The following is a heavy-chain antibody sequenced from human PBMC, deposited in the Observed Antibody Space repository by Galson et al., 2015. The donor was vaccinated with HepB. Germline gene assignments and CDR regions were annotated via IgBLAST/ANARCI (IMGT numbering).Heavy chain of an antibody. CDR2: ISYDGSNK. V-gene: IGHV3-30*18. D-gene: IGHD6-13*01. CDR3: AKDRAQQLVYSYGMDV. Sequence: SLRLSCAASGFTFSSYGMHWVRQAPGKGLEWVAVISYDGSNKYYADSVKGRFTISRDNSKNTLYLQMNSLRAEDAAVYYCAKDRAQQLVYSYGMDVWGQGTTVTVSS. CDR1: GFTFSSYG. J-gene: IGHJ6*02.